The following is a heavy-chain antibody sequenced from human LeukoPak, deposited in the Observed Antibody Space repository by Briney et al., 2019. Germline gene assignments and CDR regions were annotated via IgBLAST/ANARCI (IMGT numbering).Heavy chain of an antibody. CDR3: AKDSDSGSYYFFDY. J-gene: IGHJ4*02. Sequence: GGSLRLSCAASGFTFSSYGMHWVRQAPGKGLEWVAFIRYDGSNKYYADSVKGRFTISRDNSKNTPYLQMNSLRAEDTAVYYCAKDSDSGSYYFFDYWGQGTLVTVSS. CDR1: GFTFSSYG. CDR2: IRYDGSNK. D-gene: IGHD1-26*01. V-gene: IGHV3-30*02.